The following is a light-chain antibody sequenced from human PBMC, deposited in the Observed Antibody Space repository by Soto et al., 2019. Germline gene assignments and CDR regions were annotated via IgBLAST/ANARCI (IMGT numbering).Light chain of an antibody. J-gene: IGKJ1*01. Sequence: EIMCKLCPPALSLSPEERATLSCRASQSINNNLAWYQQKPGQPPRLLIYDASRWDTGIPARFSGSGSGTDFTLTISSLEPEDFAIYYCQQYNNCPRTFGQGTKVDIK. V-gene: IGKV3-11*01. CDR3: QQYNNCPRT. CDR1: QSINNN. CDR2: DAS.